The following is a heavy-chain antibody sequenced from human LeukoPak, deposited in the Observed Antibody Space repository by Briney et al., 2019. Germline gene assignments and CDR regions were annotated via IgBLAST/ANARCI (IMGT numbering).Heavy chain of an antibody. V-gene: IGHV3-48*01. D-gene: IGHD6-19*01. Sequence: PGGSLRLSCAASGFTFSSYSMNWVRQAPGKGLEWVSYISSSSSTIYCADSVKGRFTISRDNAKNSLYLQMNSLRAEDTAVYYCARDREKQWLAFDYWGQGTLVTVSS. CDR1: GFTFSSYS. CDR2: ISSSSSTI. J-gene: IGHJ4*02. CDR3: ARDREKQWLAFDY.